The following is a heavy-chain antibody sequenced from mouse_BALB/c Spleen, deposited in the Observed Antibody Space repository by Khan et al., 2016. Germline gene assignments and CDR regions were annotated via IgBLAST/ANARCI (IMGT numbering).Heavy chain of an antibody. D-gene: IGHD2-2*01. CDR1: GYSITSDYA. CDR2: ISYSGTT. V-gene: IGHV3-2*02. CDR3: ARWLDAMDY. Sequence: EVQLVESGPGLVKPSQSLSLTCTVTGYSITSDYAWNWIRQFPGNKLEWMGYISYSGTTTYNPSLKSRIPITRDTSNNQFFQQLNSVTTEDTSSDYCARWLDAMDYWGQGASVTVSS. J-gene: IGHJ4*01.